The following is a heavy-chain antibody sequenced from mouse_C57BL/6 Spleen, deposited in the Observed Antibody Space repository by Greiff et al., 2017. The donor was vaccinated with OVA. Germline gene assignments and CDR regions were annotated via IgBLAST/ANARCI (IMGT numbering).Heavy chain of an antibody. V-gene: IGHV14-4*01. CDR1: GFNIKDDY. CDR2: IDPENGDT. CDR3: TTEYYGSSFFYFDY. J-gene: IGHJ2*01. D-gene: IGHD1-1*01. Sequence: EVQLQQSGAELVRPGASVKLSCTASGFNIKDDYLHWVKPRPEQGLEWIGWIDPENGDTEYTSKFPGKATITADTSSNTAYLQLSSLTSEDTAVYYCTTEYYGSSFFYFDYWGQGTTLTVSS.